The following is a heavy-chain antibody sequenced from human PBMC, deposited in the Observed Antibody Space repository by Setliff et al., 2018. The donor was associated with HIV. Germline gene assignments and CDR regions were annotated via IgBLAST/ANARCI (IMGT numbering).Heavy chain of an antibody. J-gene: IGHJ4*02. V-gene: IGHV1-2*02. Sequence: ASVKVCCKASGYLFTGYYMHWVRQAPGQGLGWMGWINVNSGGTKYAQKFQGRVTMTRDTSISTAYMEVSSLRSDDTAVYYCAREGSPIYYFDYWSQGTLVTVSS. D-gene: IGHD3-10*01. CDR3: AREGSPIYYFDY. CDR2: INVNSGGT. CDR1: GYLFTGYY.